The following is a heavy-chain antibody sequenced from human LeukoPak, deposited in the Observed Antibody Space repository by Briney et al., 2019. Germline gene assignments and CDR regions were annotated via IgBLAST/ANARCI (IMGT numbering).Heavy chain of an antibody. D-gene: IGHD6-13*01. Sequence: GGSLRLSCAASGYTFTSYYMHWVRQAPGQGLEWMGIINPNGGSTSHAQKFQGRVTMTRDTSTSTVYMELSSLRSEDTAVYYCARGLPNSSDYWGQGTLVTVSS. CDR2: INPNGGST. V-gene: IGHV1-46*01. J-gene: IGHJ4*02. CDR3: ARGLPNSSDY. CDR1: GYTFTSYY.